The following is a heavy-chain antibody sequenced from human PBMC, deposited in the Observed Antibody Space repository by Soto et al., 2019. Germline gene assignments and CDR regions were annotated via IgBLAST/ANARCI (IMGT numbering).Heavy chain of an antibody. CDR3: ARLSSSWYERVDY. CDR1: GYTFTSYD. D-gene: IGHD6-13*01. J-gene: IGHJ4*02. Sequence: ASVKLSCKASGYTFTSYDINWVRQATGQGLEWMGWMNPNSGNTGYAQKFQGRVTMTRNTSISTAYMELSSLRSEDTAVYYCARLSSSWYERVDYWGQGTLVTVSS. CDR2: MNPNSGNT. V-gene: IGHV1-8*01.